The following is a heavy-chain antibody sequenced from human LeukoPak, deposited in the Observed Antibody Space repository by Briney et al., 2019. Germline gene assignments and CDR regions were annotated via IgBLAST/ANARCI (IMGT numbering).Heavy chain of an antibody. CDR3: AKDFGLTGFGGVGAFDI. CDR1: GFTVSSNY. CDR2: IYSGGST. D-gene: IGHD3-10*01. J-gene: IGHJ3*02. Sequence: GGSLRLSCAASGFTVSSNYMSWVRQAPGKGLEWVSVIYSGGSTYYADSVRGRFTISRDNSKNTLYLQMNSLRAEDTAVYYCAKDFGLTGFGGVGAFDIWGQGTMVTVSS. V-gene: IGHV3-66*01.